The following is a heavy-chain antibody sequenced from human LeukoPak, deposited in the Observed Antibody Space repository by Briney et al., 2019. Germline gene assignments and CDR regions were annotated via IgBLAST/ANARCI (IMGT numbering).Heavy chain of an antibody. CDR2: IIRNTIYT. CDR1: GFTFSYYN. V-gene: IGHV3-21*01. Sequence: GGSLRLSRAASGFTFSYYNMDWVRQTRGKGLEWVSSIIRNTIYTYYADSVKGRFTISRDNAKNSLYLQMNSLRVEDTAVYYCARVSRSGNYLYYLDYWGQGTLVTVSS. D-gene: IGHD3-22*01. CDR3: ARVSRSGNYLYYLDY. J-gene: IGHJ4*02.